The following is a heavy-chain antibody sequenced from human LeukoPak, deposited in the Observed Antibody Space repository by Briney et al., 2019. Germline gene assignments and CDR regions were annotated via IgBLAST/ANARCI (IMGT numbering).Heavy chain of an antibody. CDR2: ISSSGSTI. D-gene: IGHD5-24*01. CDR1: GFTFSDYY. V-gene: IGHV3-11*01. CDR3: ARDGDGYTETIDY. Sequence: GGSLRLSCAASGFTFSDYYMSWIRQAPGKGLEWVSYISSSGSTIYYADSVKGRSTISRDNAKNSLYPQMNSLRAEDTAVYYCARDGDGYTETIDYWGQGTLVTVSS. J-gene: IGHJ4*02.